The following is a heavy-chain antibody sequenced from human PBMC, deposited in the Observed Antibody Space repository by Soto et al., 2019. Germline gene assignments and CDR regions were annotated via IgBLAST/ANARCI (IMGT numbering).Heavy chain of an antibody. CDR1: GGTFSSYA. J-gene: IGHJ4*02. CDR3: ARGREMATLEY. Sequence: QVQLVQSGAEVKKPGSSVKVSCKASGGTFSSYAISWVRQAPGQGLEWMGGIIPIFGTANYAQKFQGRVTITADEATSTAYMDISSLRYEETAVYYCARGREMATLEYWGQGTLVTVSS. D-gene: IGHD5-12*01. V-gene: IGHV1-69*12. CDR2: IIPIFGTA.